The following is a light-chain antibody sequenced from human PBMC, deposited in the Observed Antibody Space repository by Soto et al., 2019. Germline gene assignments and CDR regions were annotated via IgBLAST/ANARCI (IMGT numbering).Light chain of an antibody. CDR1: SSDVGGYNF. J-gene: IGLJ2*01. Sequence: QSALTQPPSASGSPGQSVTISCTGTSSDVGGYNFVSWYQHHPGKAPKLMIYEVNKRPSGVPDRFSGSKSGNRASLSVSGLQAEDEADYYCCSYAGSNNVVFGGGTKLTVL. CDR3: CSYAGSNNVV. V-gene: IGLV2-8*01. CDR2: EVN.